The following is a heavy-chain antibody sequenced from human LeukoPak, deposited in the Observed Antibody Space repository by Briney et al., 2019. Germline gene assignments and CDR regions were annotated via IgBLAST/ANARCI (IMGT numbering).Heavy chain of an antibody. CDR3: ARDLAAPYGNWFDP. Sequence: GGSLRLSCAASGFTVSGNYMSWVRQAPGKGLEWVSLIYSGDTTYYADSVKGRFTISRDNSKNTLYLQMNSLRAEDTAVYYCARDLAAPYGNWFDPWGQGTLVTVSS. CDR2: IYSGDTT. CDR1: GFTVSGNY. V-gene: IGHV3-53*01. J-gene: IGHJ5*02. D-gene: IGHD6-6*01.